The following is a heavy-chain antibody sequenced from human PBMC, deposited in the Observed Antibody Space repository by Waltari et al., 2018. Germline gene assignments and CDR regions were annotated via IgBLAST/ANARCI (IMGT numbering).Heavy chain of an antibody. Sequence: QVQLVQSGTEVKKPGASVKVSCKASGYTFSNYGVSWVRQAPGRGLEWVGWVVAYNGNTHSAPKLQGRFTMTTDTTTTTAYLELRSLTSDDTAVYYCARVFDSSQYYYGSDYWGQGTLVTVSS. CDR1: GYTFSNYG. V-gene: IGHV1-18*01. J-gene: IGHJ4*02. CDR2: VVAYNGNT. D-gene: IGHD3-22*01. CDR3: ARVFDSSQYYYGSDY.